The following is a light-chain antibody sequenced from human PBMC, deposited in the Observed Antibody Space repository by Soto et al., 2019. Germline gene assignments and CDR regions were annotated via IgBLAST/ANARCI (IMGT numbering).Light chain of an antibody. J-gene: IGKJ5*01. V-gene: IGKV3-11*01. CDR3: QQRSGWPPIT. CDR2: DAF. CDR1: RTVNHY. Sequence: EIVWTQYPATLSLSPGERATLSCRASRTVNHYLACYQQNPGQAPRLLIYDAFIRAAGIPARFSGRGFGTDFTLIISNLEPEDFAVYFCQQRSGWPPITFGQGQRVEL.